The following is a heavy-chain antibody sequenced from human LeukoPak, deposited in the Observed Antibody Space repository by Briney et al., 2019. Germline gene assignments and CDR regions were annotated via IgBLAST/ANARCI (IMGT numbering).Heavy chain of an antibody. V-gene: IGHV3-23*01. CDR3: AKAIGSWLRQTLYYFDY. J-gene: IGHJ4*02. Sequence: PGGSLRLSCAASGFTFSSYAMSWVRQAPGKGLEWVSAISGSGGSTYYADSVEGRFTISRDNSKNTLYLQMNSLRAEDTAVYYCAKAIGSWLRQTLYYFDYWGQGTLVTVSS. CDR2: ISGSGGST. D-gene: IGHD5-12*01. CDR1: GFTFSSYA.